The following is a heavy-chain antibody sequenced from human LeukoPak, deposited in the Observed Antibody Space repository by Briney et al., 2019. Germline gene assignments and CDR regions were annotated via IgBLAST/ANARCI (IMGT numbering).Heavy chain of an antibody. CDR3: AKASSSSNAFDI. J-gene: IGHJ3*02. D-gene: IGHD6-6*01. CDR2: ISYDGSNK. Sequence: QPGGSLRLSCAASGFTFSSYGMHWVRQAPGKGLEWVAVISYDGSNKYYADSVKGRFTISRDNSKNTLYLQMNSLRAEDTAVYYCAKASSSSNAFDIWGQGTMVTVSS. CDR1: GFTFSSYG. V-gene: IGHV3-30*18.